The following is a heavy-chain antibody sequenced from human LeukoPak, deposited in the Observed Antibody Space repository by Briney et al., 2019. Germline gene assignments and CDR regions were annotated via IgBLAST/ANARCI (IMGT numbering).Heavy chain of an antibody. CDR2: ISGSGGST. V-gene: IGHV3-23*01. CDR1: GLTFSSYA. CDR3: AKDPLRATVTRYYYFDL. J-gene: IGHJ2*01. D-gene: IGHD4-17*01. Sequence: RGSLRLSCAASGLTFSSYAMSWVRQAPGKGLEWVSAISGSGGSTYYPDSVPGRFTISRDNSKNTLSLQMNSLRAEDTAVYYCAKDPLRATVTRYYYFDLWGRGTLVTVSS.